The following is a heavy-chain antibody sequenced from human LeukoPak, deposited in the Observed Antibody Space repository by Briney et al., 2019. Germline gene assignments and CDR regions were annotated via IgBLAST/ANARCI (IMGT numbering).Heavy chain of an antibody. J-gene: IGHJ4*02. D-gene: IGHD6-13*01. CDR3: AREDRYNSNWPFDY. CDR2: INHSGST. CDR1: GFTFSSYE. Sequence: GSLRLSCAASGFTFSSYEMNWVRQPPGKGLEWIGEINHSGSTNYNPSLKSRVTMSVDMSKNQFSLKLTSVTAADTAVYYCAREDRYNSNWPFDYWGQGTLVTVSS. V-gene: IGHV4-34*01.